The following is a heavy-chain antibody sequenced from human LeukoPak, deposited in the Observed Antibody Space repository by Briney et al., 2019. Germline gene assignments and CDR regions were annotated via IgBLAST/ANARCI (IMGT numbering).Heavy chain of an antibody. CDR1: GYSISSGYY. D-gene: IGHD5-12*01. V-gene: IGHV4-38-2*01. Sequence: SETLSLTCAVSGYSISSGYYWGWIRQPPGKGLEWIGGIYHSGSTYYNPSLKSRVTISVDTSKNQFSLKLSSVTAANTAVYYCARHWQWLRSFAGPFDIWGQGTMVTVSS. CDR2: IYHSGST. CDR3: ARHWQWLRSFAGPFDI. J-gene: IGHJ3*02.